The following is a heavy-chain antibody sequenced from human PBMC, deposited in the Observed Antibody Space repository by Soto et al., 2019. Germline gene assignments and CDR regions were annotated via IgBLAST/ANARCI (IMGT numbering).Heavy chain of an antibody. CDR2: IWYDGSNK. V-gene: IGHV3-33*01. CDR1: GFTFSSYG. D-gene: IGHD6-13*01. CDR3: ARDSPGLYIAAAPEPYNWFDP. Sequence: GGSLRLSCAASGFTFSSYGMHWVRQAPGKGLEWVAVIWYDGSNKYYADSVKGRFTISRDNSKNTLYLQMNSLRAEDTAVYYCARDSPGLYIAAAPEPYNWFDPWGQGTLVTVSS. J-gene: IGHJ5*02.